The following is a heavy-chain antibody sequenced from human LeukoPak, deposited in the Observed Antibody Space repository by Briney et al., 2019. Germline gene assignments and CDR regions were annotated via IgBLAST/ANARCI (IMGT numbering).Heavy chain of an antibody. Sequence: GGSLRLSCAASGFTFSIYAMSWVRQAPGKGLQWVSSITSSGDGTYYADSVKGRFTIPRDNSENALYLQMNSLRVEDTAVYFCAKDRPNYYGSNGHYYRRDGDYWGQGTLVTVSS. J-gene: IGHJ4*02. CDR3: AKDRPNYYGSNGHYYRRDGDY. V-gene: IGHV3-23*01. D-gene: IGHD3-22*01. CDR1: GFTFSIYA. CDR2: ITSSGDGT.